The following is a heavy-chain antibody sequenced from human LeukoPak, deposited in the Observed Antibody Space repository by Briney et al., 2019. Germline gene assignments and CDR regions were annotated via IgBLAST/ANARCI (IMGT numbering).Heavy chain of an antibody. CDR2: IYPGDSDT. Sequence: GESLKISCKGSGYTVTNYWIGWVRQTPGKGLEWKGIIYPGDSDTRYNPSFQGQVTISADKSISTAYLQWSSLEASDTGIYYCARRGPSTEYFDHWGQGTLVTVSS. CDR1: GYTVTNYW. V-gene: IGHV5-51*01. CDR3: ARRGPSTEYFDH. J-gene: IGHJ4*02. D-gene: IGHD3-16*01.